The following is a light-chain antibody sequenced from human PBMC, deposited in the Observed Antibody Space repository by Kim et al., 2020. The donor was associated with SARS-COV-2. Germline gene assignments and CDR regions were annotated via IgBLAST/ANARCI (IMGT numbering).Light chain of an antibody. CDR2: RDN. Sequence: PGQRVTISCSGSSSSGTNDLYWYQQLPGTAPKLLIYRDNQRPSGVPDRFSGSRSGTSASLSISGLRSEDEAYYYCAAWDASLGGRVFGGGTQLTVL. V-gene: IGLV1-47*01. CDR1: SSSGTND. J-gene: IGLJ3*02. CDR3: AAWDASLGGRV.